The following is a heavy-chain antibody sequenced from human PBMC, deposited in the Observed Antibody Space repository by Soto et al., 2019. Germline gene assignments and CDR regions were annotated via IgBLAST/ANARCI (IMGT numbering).Heavy chain of an antibody. CDR2: IIPIFGTA. CDR1: GGTFSSYA. Sequence: QVQLVQSGAEVKKPGSSVKVSCKAPGGTFSSYAISCVRQAPGQGLEWMGGIIPIFGTANYAQKFQGRVTITADESTSTGYMELSSLRSEDTDVYYCARSQGGSSSLDIYYYYYYGMDVWGQGTTVTVSS. V-gene: IGHV1-69*01. J-gene: IGHJ6*02. CDR3: ARSQGGSSSLDIYYYYYYGMDV. D-gene: IGHD2-15*01.